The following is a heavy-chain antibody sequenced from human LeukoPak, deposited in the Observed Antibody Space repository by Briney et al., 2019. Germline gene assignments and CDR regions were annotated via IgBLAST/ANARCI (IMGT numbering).Heavy chain of an antibody. CDR3: ARGLGSSYYYYYYYMDV. CDR1: GYTFTGYY. D-gene: IGHD3-10*01. CDR2: INPNSGGT. J-gene: IGHJ6*03. V-gene: IGHV1-2*02. Sequence: GASVKVSCKASGYTFTGYYMHWVRQAPGQGLEWMGWINPNSGGTNYAQKFQGRVTMTRDTSISTAYMELSRLRSDDTAVYYCARGLGSSYYYYYYYMDVWGKGTTVTVSS.